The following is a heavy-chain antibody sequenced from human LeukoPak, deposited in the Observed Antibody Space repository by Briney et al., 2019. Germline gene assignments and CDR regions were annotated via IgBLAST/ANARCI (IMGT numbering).Heavy chain of an antibody. Sequence: GGSLRLSCAASGFTFSSYSMNWVRQAPGKGLEWVSSISSSSSYIYYADSVKGRFTISRDNAKNSLYLQMNSLRAEDTAVYYCARGGVGFRYFHWPQLDYWGQGTLVTVSS. J-gene: IGHJ4*02. V-gene: IGHV3-21*01. D-gene: IGHD3-9*01. CDR1: GFTFSSYS. CDR3: ARGGVGFRYFHWPQLDY. CDR2: ISSSSSYI.